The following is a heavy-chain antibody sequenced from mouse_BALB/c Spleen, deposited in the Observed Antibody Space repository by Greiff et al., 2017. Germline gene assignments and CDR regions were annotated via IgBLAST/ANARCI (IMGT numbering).Heavy chain of an antibody. J-gene: IGHJ2*01. CDR2: IDPENGDT. CDR3: NGGGGFDD. Sequence: VQLQQSGAELVRSGASVKLSCTASGFNIKDYYMHWVKQRPEQGLEWIGWIDPENGDTEYAPKFQGKATMTADTSSNTAYLQLSSLTSEDTAVYYCNGGGGFDDWGQGTTLTVSS. V-gene: IGHV14-4*02. CDR1: GFNIKDYY.